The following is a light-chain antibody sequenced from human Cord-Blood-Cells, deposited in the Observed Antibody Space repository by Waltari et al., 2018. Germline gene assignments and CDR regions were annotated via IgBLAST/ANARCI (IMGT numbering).Light chain of an antibody. Sequence: DIQMTQSLSSLSASVGHRVTITCRASQSISSYLNWYQQKPGKASKLLIYAASSLQSGIPSRFSGSGSGTDFTHTISSLQPEDFATYYCQQSYSTPMYTFGQGTKLEIK. J-gene: IGKJ2*01. V-gene: IGKV1-39*01. CDR3: QQSYSTPMYT. CDR1: QSISSY. CDR2: AAS.